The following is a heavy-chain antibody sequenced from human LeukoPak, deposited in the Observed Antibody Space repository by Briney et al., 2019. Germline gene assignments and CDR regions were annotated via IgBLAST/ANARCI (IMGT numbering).Heavy chain of an antibody. D-gene: IGHD6-19*01. CDR3: TRYSHTSGWY. Sequence: GRSLRLSCAASGFTFSSYGMHWVRQAPGKGLEWVGRIASKTDGGTTDYAAPVKGRFTISRDDSKSTLYLQINSLKTEDTAVYYCTRYSHTSGWYWGQGTLVTVSS. CDR2: IASKTDGGTT. CDR1: GFTFSSYG. V-gene: IGHV3-15*04. J-gene: IGHJ4*02.